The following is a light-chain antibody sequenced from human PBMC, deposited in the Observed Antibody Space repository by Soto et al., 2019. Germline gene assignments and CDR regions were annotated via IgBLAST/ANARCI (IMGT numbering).Light chain of an antibody. CDR1: SSDVGVHNF. CDR3: AAWDDSLSGYV. J-gene: IGLJ1*01. V-gene: IGLV2-8*01. CDR2: EVT. Sequence: QSALTQPPSASGSLGQSVTISCTGTSSDVGVHNFVSWYQQSPGKAPKLLIYEVTKRPAGVPDRFSGSKSGTSASLAISGLRSEDEADYYCAAWDDSLSGYVFGTGTKLTVL.